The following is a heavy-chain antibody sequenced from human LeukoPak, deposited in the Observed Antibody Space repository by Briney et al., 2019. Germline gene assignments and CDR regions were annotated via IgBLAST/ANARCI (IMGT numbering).Heavy chain of an antibody. CDR3: ASRTIFGVDH. CDR1: GGSISSGGYY. V-gene: IGHV4-31*03. Sequence: SETLSLTCTVSGGSISSGGYYWSWIRQHPGKGLEWIGYIYYSGSTYYNLSLKSRVTISVDTSKNQFSLKLSSVTAADTAVYYCASRTIFGVDHWGQGTLVTVSS. CDR2: IYYSGST. J-gene: IGHJ4*02. D-gene: IGHD3-3*01.